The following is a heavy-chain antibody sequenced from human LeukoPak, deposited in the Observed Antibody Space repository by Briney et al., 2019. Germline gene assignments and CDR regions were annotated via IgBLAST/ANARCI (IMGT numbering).Heavy chain of an antibody. Sequence: GGSLRLSCAASGFTVNSIYMSWVSQAPGKGLEWVSVIYSDGGTFYADSVKGRFTISRDNSKNTLYLQMNSLRAEDTAVYYCASSQAYELDAFDIWGQGTMVTVSS. D-gene: IGHD5-12*01. V-gene: IGHV3-53*01. J-gene: IGHJ3*02. CDR2: IYSDGGT. CDR3: ASSQAYELDAFDI. CDR1: GFTVNSIY.